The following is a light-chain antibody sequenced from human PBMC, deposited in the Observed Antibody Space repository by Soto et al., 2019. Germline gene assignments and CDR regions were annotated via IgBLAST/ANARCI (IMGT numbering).Light chain of an antibody. J-gene: IGLJ1*01. V-gene: IGLV2-23*01. CDR3: CSYAGSSTLYV. Sequence: ALTQPASVSGSPGQSITISCTGTSSDVGSYNLVSWYQQHPGKAPKLMIYEGSKRPSGVSNRFSGSKSGNTASLTISGLQAEDEADYYCCSYAGSSTLYVFGTGTKVTVL. CDR1: SSDVGSYNL. CDR2: EGS.